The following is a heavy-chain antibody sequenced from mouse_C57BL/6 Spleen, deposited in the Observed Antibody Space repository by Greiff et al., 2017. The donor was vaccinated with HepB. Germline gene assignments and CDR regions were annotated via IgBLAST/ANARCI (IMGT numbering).Heavy chain of an antibody. CDR1: GFTFSDYG. D-gene: IGHD2-3*01. Sequence: EVQLQESGGGLVKPGGSLKLSCAASGFTFSDYGMHWVRQAPEKGLEWVAYISSGSSTIYYADTVKGRFTISRDNAKNTLFLQMTSLRSEDTAMYYCARGGYYEGFAYWGQGTLVTVSA. V-gene: IGHV5-17*01. J-gene: IGHJ3*01. CDR2: ISSGSSTI. CDR3: ARGGYYEGFAY.